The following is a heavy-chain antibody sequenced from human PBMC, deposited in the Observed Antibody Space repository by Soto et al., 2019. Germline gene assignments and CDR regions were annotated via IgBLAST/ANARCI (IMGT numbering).Heavy chain of an antibody. CDR1: GFTFSSYA. Sequence: GGSLRLSCAASGFTFSSYAMHWVRQAPGKGLEWVAVISYDGSNKYYADSVKGRFTISRDNSKNTLYLQMNSLRAEDTAVYYCARGGYDWENYYGMDVWGQGTTVTVSS. V-gene: IGHV3-30-3*01. CDR3: ARGGYDWENYYGMDV. CDR2: ISYDGSNK. J-gene: IGHJ6*02. D-gene: IGHD5-12*01.